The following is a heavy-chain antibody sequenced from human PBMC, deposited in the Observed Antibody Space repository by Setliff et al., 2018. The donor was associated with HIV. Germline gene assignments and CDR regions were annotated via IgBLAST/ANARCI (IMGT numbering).Heavy chain of an antibody. CDR1: GSSISSNYY. D-gene: IGHD6-13*01. Sequence: PSETLSLTCTVSGSSISSNYYWAWIRQAPGKGLEWIGCIDASPNTYYIPSLKSRATISIDTSKNQLSLKLRSVTAADAAVYYCARIGSGWSVGWFDPWGQGTLVTVSS. J-gene: IGHJ5*02. CDR2: IDASPNT. V-gene: IGHV4-38-2*02. CDR3: ARIGSGWSVGWFDP.